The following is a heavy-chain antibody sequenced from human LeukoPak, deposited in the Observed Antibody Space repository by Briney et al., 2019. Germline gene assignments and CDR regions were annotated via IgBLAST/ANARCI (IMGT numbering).Heavy chain of an antibody. CDR2: IYYSGST. Sequence: SETLSLTCTVSGGSISSYYWSWIRQPLGKGLEWIGYIYYSGSTNYNPSLKSRVTISVDTSKNQFSLKLSSVTAADTAVYYCAREFSNSSGYYPLWGQGTLVTVSS. V-gene: IGHV4-59*01. D-gene: IGHD3-22*01. CDR1: GGSISSYY. CDR3: AREFSNSSGYYPL. J-gene: IGHJ4*02.